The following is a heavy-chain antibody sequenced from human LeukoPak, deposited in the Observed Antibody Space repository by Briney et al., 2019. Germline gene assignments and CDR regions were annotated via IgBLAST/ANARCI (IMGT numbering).Heavy chain of an antibody. V-gene: IGHV3-20*04. Sequence: PGGSLRLSCAASGFTFDDYGMSWVRQAPGKGLEWVSGINWNGGSTGYADSVKGRFTISRDNAKNSLYLQMNSLRAEDTALYYCARGYDFWSGFDYYYMDVWGKGTTVTVSS. CDR3: ARGYDFWSGFDYYYMDV. CDR1: GFTFDDYG. D-gene: IGHD3-3*01. J-gene: IGHJ6*03. CDR2: INWNGGST.